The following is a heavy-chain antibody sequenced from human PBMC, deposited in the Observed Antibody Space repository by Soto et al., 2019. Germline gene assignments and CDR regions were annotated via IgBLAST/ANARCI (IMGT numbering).Heavy chain of an antibody. V-gene: IGHV1-18*01. Sequence: QVQLVQSGAEVKKPGASVKVSCKASGYTFTSYGISWVRQAPGQGLEWMGWISAYNGNTNYAQKLQGRVTMTTDTSPSTAYMELRSLRSDDTAVYYCARGPWLNYDSSGSWFDPWGQGTLVTVSS. CDR1: GYTFTSYG. CDR3: ARGPWLNYDSSGSWFDP. D-gene: IGHD3-22*01. J-gene: IGHJ5*02. CDR2: ISAYNGNT.